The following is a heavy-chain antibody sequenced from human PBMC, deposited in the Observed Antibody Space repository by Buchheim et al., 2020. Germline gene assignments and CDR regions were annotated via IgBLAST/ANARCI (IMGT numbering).Heavy chain of an antibody. V-gene: IGHV1-46*01. CDR1: GYTFTSYY. J-gene: IGHJ5*02. CDR3: ASIPRIVGATTGWFDP. D-gene: IGHD1-26*01. CDR2: INPSGGST. Sequence: QVQLVQSGAEVKKPGASVKVSCKASGYTFTSYYMHWVRQAPGQGLEWMGIINPSGGSTSYAQKFQGRITMTRDTSTSTVYMELSSLRSEDTAVYYCASIPRIVGATTGWFDPWGQGTL.